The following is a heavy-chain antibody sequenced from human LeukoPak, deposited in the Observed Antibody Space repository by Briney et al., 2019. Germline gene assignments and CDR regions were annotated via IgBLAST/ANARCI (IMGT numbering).Heavy chain of an antibody. CDR2: IYPNVDSA. J-gene: IGHJ4*02. CDR1: GYTFSSYY. D-gene: IGHD4/OR15-4a*01. V-gene: IGHV1-46*01. CDR3: AREDGANNYHYKYFDY. Sequence: ASVKVSCTASGYTFSSYYIHWVRQPPAQGLDWMGTIYPNVDSATYAQKFQGRVTVTRDTSTSTVYMELSSLRSEDTDVYHCAREDGANNYHYKYFDYWGQGTLVTVSS.